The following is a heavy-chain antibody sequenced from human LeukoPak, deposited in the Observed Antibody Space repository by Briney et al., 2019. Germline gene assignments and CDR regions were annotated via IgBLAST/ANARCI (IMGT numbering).Heavy chain of an antibody. CDR3: ARETTTSGSPFDY. CDR1: GDSVSINRAA. J-gene: IGHJ4*02. D-gene: IGHD6-19*01. V-gene: IGHV6-1*01. CDR2: TYYRSKWYN. Sequence: SQTLSLTCAISGDSVSINRAAWNWLRQSPSRGLEWLGRTYYRSKWYNDYAVSVKSRITINPDTSKNQFSLQLNSVTPEDTAVYYCARETTTSGSPFDYWGQGTLVTVSS.